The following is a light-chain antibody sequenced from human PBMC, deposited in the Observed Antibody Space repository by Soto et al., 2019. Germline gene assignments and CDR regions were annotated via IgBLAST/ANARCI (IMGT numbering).Light chain of an antibody. Sequence: QSALTQPRSVSGSPGQSVTISFTGTSSDVGGYNYVSWYQQHPGKAPKLMIFDVSKRPSGVPDRFSGSKSDNPASLTISGLQAEDEADYYCCSYAGNYSYVFGTGAKLTVL. V-gene: IGLV2-11*01. CDR2: DVS. CDR1: SSDVGGYNY. J-gene: IGLJ1*01. CDR3: CSYAGNYSYV.